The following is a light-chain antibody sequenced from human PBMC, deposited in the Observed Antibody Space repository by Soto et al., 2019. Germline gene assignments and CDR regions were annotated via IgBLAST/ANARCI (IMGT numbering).Light chain of an antibody. Sequence: EIVLTQSPGTLSLSPGERATLSCRASQSVPRSYLAWYQQNPGQAPRLLIFDVSKRATGIPVRFSGSGSGTDFTLTISSLEPEDFTVYYCQQHSDWPLTFGGGTRVEIK. CDR1: QSVPRSY. CDR2: DVS. J-gene: IGKJ4*01. CDR3: QQHSDWPLT. V-gene: IGKV3-11*01.